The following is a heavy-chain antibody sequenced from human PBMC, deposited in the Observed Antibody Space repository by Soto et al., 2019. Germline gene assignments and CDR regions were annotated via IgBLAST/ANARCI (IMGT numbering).Heavy chain of an antibody. J-gene: IGHJ4*02. V-gene: IGHV3-23*01. Sequence: EVQLLESGGDLVQPGGSLRLSCAASGFTFTSYAMSWIRQAPGKGLEWVSAITGGGDNTYYADSVKGRFTISRDNSKNTLYRQMNSLRAEDTAFYYCTQDGGSRDWLTVNWGQGTLVTGSS. D-gene: IGHD3-9*01. CDR3: TQDGGSRDWLTVN. CDR1: GFTFTSYA. CDR2: ITGGGDNT.